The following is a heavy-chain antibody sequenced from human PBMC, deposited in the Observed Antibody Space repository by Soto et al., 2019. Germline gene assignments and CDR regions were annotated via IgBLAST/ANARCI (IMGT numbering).Heavy chain of an antibody. V-gene: IGHV3-15*01. J-gene: IGHJ6*02. D-gene: IGHD4-17*01. Sequence: EVQLVESGGGLVKPGGSLRLSCAASGFTFSNAWMSWVRQAPGKGLEWVGRIKSKIDGGTTDYAAPVKGRFTISRDDSKNTLYLQMNSLKTEDTAVYYCTTDLPPPVTTGAKLYYGMDVWGQGTTVTVSS. CDR2: IKSKIDGGTT. CDR3: TTDLPPPVTTGAKLYYGMDV. CDR1: GFTFSNAW.